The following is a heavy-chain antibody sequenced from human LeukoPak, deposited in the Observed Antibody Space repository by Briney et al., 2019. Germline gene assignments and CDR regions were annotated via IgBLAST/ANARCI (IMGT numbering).Heavy chain of an antibody. CDR1: GFTFSSYW. V-gene: IGHV3-74*01. D-gene: IGHD1-20*01. CDR2: INTDGSST. CDR3: AREPDAGITGTTRDAFDI. J-gene: IGHJ3*02. Sequence: PGRSLRLSCAASGFTFSSYWMHWVRQAPGKGLVWVSRINTDGSSTSYADSVKGRFTISRDNAKNTLYLQMNSLRAEDTAVYYCAREPDAGITGTTRDAFDIWGQGTMVTVSS.